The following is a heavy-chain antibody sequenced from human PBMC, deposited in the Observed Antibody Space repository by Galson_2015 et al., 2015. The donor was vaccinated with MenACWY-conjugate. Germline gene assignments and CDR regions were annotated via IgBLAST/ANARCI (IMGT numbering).Heavy chain of an antibody. V-gene: IGHV4-59*08. Sequence: TLSLTCTVSGGSISSYYWSWIRQPPGKGLEWIGYIYHSGSTNYNPSLKSRVTISVDTSKNHFSLRLSSVTAADAAVYYCARHGSTWPTFDYWGQGTLVTVSS. D-gene: IGHD6-13*01. CDR1: GGSISSYY. CDR2: IYHSGST. J-gene: IGHJ4*02. CDR3: ARHGSTWPTFDY.